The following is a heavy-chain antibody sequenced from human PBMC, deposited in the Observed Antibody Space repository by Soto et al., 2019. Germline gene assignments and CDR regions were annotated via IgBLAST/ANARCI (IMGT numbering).Heavy chain of an antibody. CDR3: ANNRKRRTQPLNFDH. J-gene: IGHJ4*02. CDR1: RGSINSGDYF. V-gene: IGHV4-30-4*01. CDR2: ISXSGST. D-gene: IGHD1-20*01. Sequence: SETLSLTCTVSRGSINSGDYFWSWIRQPPGEGLEWIGYISXSGSTYYNHSLQSRVSISVETSKNQFSLNLNSVTAADTAVYYCANNRKRRTQPLNFDHWGQGTLVTVS.